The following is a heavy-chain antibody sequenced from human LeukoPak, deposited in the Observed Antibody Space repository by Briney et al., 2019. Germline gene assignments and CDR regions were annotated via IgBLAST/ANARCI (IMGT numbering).Heavy chain of an antibody. V-gene: IGHV3-7*04. CDR2: IKQDGSEK. CDR1: GFTFSRNW. D-gene: IGHD3-10*01. Sequence: GGSLRLSCAASGFTFSRNWMSWVRQVPGEGLEWVANIKQDGSEKYYVDSVKGRFTISRDNARNSLYLQMNSLRADDTAVYYCARDLYGSGSYEWDYWGQGTLVTVSS. J-gene: IGHJ4*02. CDR3: ARDLYGSGSYEWDY.